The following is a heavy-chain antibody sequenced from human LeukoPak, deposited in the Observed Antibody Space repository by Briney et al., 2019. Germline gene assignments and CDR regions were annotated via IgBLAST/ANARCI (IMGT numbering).Heavy chain of an antibody. J-gene: IGHJ6*03. CDR2: IFYSGST. D-gene: IGHD6-13*01. CDR1: GGSISTSNYY. CDR3: ARVYSSSWGYYYYYYMDV. Sequence: PSETLSLTCTVSGGSISTSNYYWGWIRQPPGKGLEWIGNIFYSGSTYYSPSLKSRVTISVDKSKNQFSLKLSSVTAADTAVYYCARVYSSSWGYYYYYYMDVWGKGTTVTVSS. V-gene: IGHV4-39*07.